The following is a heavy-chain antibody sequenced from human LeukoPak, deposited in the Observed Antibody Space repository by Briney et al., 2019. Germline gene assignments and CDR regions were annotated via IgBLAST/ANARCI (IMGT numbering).Heavy chain of an antibody. CDR3: AREGGVVAGTFDY. CDR2: IYSSGVT. D-gene: IGHD2-15*01. J-gene: IGHJ4*02. CDR1: GDSISSHY. Sequence: SETLSLTCTVSGDSISSHYWTWIRQPPGKGLEWIGYIYSSGVTDYSPSLRSRVTMSVDTSKNQFSLKVISVTAADTAVYYCAREGGVVAGTFDYWGQGTLVTISS. V-gene: IGHV4-59*11.